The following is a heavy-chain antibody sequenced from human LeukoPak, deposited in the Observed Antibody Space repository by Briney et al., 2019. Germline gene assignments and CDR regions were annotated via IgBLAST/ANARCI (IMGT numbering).Heavy chain of an antibody. Sequence: SQTLSLTCAISGDSVSSNSAAWNWIRQSPSRGLEWLGSTYYRSKWYNDYAVSVKSRITINPDTSKNQFSLQLNSVTPEDTAVYYCASHSGSYPTYQFDYWGQGTLVTVSS. J-gene: IGHJ4*02. CDR2: TYYRSKWYN. CDR3: ASHSGSYPTYQFDY. D-gene: IGHD1-26*01. CDR1: GDSVSSNSAA. V-gene: IGHV6-1*01.